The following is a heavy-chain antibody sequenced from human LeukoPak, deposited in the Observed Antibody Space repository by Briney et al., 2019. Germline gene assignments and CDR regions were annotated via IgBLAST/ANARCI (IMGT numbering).Heavy chain of an antibody. J-gene: IGHJ3*01. D-gene: IGHD6-13*01. Sequence: GGSLRLSCAASGFTFDDYGMSWVRQAPGKGLEWVSGIDRNGDSTGYADSVEGRFTISRDNAKNSLYLQMNSLRAEDTAVYYCASLMGYSSSPVWGQGTMVTVSS. CDR3: ASLMGYSSSPV. CDR1: GFTFDDYG. CDR2: IDRNGDST. V-gene: IGHV3-20*04.